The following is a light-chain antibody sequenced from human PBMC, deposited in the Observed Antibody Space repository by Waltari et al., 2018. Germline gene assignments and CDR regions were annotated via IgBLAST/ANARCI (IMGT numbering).Light chain of an antibody. J-gene: IGKJ4*01. Sequence: EIVLTQSPATLSLSPGERVTLSCKASQTISSYLAWYQHKLGQAPRLLIYDASKRATGIPARFSGSGSGTDFTLTISGLEPEDFAVYYCQQRSKWPATFGGGTKVEIK. CDR1: QTISSY. CDR2: DAS. V-gene: IGKV3-11*01. CDR3: QQRSKWPAT.